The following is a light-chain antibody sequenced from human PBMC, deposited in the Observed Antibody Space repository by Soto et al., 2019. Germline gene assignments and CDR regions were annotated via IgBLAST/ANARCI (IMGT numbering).Light chain of an antibody. V-gene: IGLV2-11*01. J-gene: IGLJ1*01. CDR3: CSYAGSDTLYV. CDR1: SSDVGAYNY. Sequence: QSALTQPRSVSGSPGQSVTISCTGTSSDVGAYNYVPWYQHHPGKAPKLMIYDVNKRPSGVPDRFSGSKSGNTASLTISGLRAEDEADYYCCSYAGSDTLYVFGTGTKVTVL. CDR2: DVN.